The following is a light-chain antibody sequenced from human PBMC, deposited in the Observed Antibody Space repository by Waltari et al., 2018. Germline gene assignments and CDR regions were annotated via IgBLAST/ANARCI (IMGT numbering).Light chain of an antibody. CDR2: WAS. J-gene: IGKJ2*03. V-gene: IGKV4-1*01. CDR1: QSVLYNFNNKNY. CDR3: QQYLTLPYS. Sequence: EMTQSPDSLPVSLGERATINCKSSQSVLYNFNNKNYLAWFQLKPGQPPKLLIRWASTREPGVPDRFSGSGSGTDFTLTISSLQTEDLAVYYCQQYLTLPYSFGQGTKLEIK.